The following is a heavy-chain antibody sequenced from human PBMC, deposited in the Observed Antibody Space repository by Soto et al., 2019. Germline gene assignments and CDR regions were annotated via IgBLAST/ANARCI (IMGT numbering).Heavy chain of an antibody. CDR1: GFTFTRYS. Sequence: GGSLRLSCAASGFTFTRYSMNWVRQAPGKGLEWVSSISSTTNYIYYGDSMKGRFTISRDNAKNSLYLEMNSLRAEDTAVYYCARQSEDLTSNFDYWGQGTLATVSS. CDR3: ARQSEDLTSNFDY. J-gene: IGHJ4*02. V-gene: IGHV3-21*06. CDR2: ISSTTNYI. D-gene: IGHD6-19*01.